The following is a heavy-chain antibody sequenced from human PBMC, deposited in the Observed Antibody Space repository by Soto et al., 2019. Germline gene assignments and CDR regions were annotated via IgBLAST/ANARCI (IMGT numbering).Heavy chain of an antibody. Sequence: SETLSLSCTVSGGSISSGGYYWSWIRQHPGKGLEWIGYIYYSGSTYYNPSLKSRVTISVDTSKNQFSLKLSSVTAADTAVYYCARAPLDDYGSRSYIDYWGQGTLVTVSS. CDR2: IYYSGST. V-gene: IGHV4-31*03. D-gene: IGHD3-10*01. CDR1: GGSISSGGYY. CDR3: ARAPLDDYGSRSYIDY. J-gene: IGHJ4*02.